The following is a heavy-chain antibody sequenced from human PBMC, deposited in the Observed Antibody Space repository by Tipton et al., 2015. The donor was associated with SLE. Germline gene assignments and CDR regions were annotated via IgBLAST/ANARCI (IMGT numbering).Heavy chain of an antibody. CDR1: GFTFSSYW. CDR2: IKEDGSEK. V-gene: IGHV3-7*01. Sequence: SLRLSCAASGFTFSSYWMSWVRQAPGKGLEWVANIKEDGSEKYYVDSVEGRFTISRDSAKNSLSLQMNSLRVEDTAVYYCAREGRPNAFDIWGQGTMVTITS. D-gene: IGHD6-6*01. CDR3: AREGRPNAFDI. J-gene: IGHJ3*02.